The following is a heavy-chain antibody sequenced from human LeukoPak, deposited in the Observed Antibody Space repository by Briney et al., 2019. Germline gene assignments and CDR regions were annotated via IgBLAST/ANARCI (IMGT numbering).Heavy chain of an antibody. CDR2: ISAYNGNT. Sequence: ASVKVSCKASGYTFTSYGISWVRQAPGQGLEWMGWISAYNGNTNYAQKLQGRVTMTTDTSTSTAYMELRSLRSDDTAVYYCAKDRGSSWRGTFDYWGQGTLVTVSS. CDR3: AKDRGSSWRGTFDY. CDR1: GYTFTSYG. D-gene: IGHD6-13*01. J-gene: IGHJ4*02. V-gene: IGHV1-18*01.